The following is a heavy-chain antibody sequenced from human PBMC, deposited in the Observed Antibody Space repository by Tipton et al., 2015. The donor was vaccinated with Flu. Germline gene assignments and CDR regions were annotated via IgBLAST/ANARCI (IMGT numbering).Heavy chain of an antibody. Sequence: SLRLSCAASGFTFSSYAMSWVRQAPGKGLEWVSAISGSGGSTYYADSVKGRFTISRDNSKNTLYLQMNSLRAEDTAVYYCAKAKDIVVVVAATPYFDYWGQGTPVTVSS. D-gene: IGHD2-15*01. V-gene: IGHV3-23*01. J-gene: IGHJ4*02. CDR1: GFTFSSYA. CDR3: AKAKDIVVVVAATPYFDY. CDR2: ISGSGGST.